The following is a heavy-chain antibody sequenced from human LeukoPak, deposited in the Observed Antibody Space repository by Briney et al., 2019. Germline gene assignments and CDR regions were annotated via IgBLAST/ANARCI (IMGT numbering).Heavy chain of an antibody. D-gene: IGHD2-2*01. Sequence: SATLSLTCAVYGGSFSGYYWSWIRQPPGKGLAWIGEINHSGSTNYNPSLKSRVTISVDTSKNQFSLKLSSVTAADTAVYYCARAPVVPAAIGAGNYVDYWGQGTLVTVSS. CDR3: ARAPVVPAAIGAGNYVDY. J-gene: IGHJ4*02. V-gene: IGHV4-34*01. CDR2: INHSGST. CDR1: GGSFSGYY.